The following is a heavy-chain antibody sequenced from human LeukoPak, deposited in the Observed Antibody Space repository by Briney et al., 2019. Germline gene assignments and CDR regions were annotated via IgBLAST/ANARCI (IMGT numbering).Heavy chain of an antibody. V-gene: IGHV5-51*01. CDR3: ARHGEYGSGSYFYYGMDV. J-gene: IGHJ6*04. CDR1: GYSFTSYW. CDR2: IYPGDSDT. D-gene: IGHD3-10*01. Sequence: GESLQISCKGSGYSFTSYWIGWVRQVPGKGLEWMGIIYPGDSDTRYSPSFQGQVTISADKSISTAYLQWSSLKASDTAMYYCARHGEYGSGSYFYYGMDVWGKGTTVTVSS.